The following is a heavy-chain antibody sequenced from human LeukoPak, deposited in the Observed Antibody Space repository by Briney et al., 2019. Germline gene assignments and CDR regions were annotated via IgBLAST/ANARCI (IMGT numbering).Heavy chain of an antibody. J-gene: IGHJ1*01. CDR1: GGSISSYD. CDR3: ARGSLRPEYFQH. V-gene: IGHV4-59*01. Sequence: PSETLSLTCTVSGGSISSYDWSWIRQPPGKGLEWIGYIYYSGSTNYNPSLKSRVTISVDTSKNQFSLKLSSVTAADTAVYYCARGSLRPEYFQHWGQGTLVTVSS. CDR2: IYYSGST.